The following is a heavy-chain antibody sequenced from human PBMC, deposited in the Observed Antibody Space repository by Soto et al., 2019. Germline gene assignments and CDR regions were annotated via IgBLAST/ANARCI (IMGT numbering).Heavy chain of an antibody. V-gene: IGHV1-2*02. CDR2: INPNSGGT. CDR1: GYTFTGYY. CDR3: AREGTYGMKYYYYGMDV. D-gene: IGHD3-16*01. J-gene: IGHJ6*02. Sequence: ASVKVSCKASGYTFTGYYMHWVRQAPGQGLEWMGWINPNSGGTNYAQKFQGRVTMTRDTSISTAYMELSRLRSDDTAVYYCAREGTYGMKYYYYGMDVWGQGTTVPVSS.